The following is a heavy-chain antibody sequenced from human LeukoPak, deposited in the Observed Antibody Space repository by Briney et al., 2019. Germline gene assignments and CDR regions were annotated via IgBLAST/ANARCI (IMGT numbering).Heavy chain of an antibody. Sequence: GGSLRLSCAASGFTFSSYAMHWVRQAPGKGLEWVAVISYDGSNKYYADSVKGRFTISRDNSKNTLYLQMNSLRAEDTAVYYCARESRYSSGWYWGDWLDPWGQGTLVTVSS. D-gene: IGHD6-19*01. CDR3: ARESRYSSGWYWGDWLDP. V-gene: IGHV3-30*04. CDR2: ISYDGSNK. CDR1: GFTFSSYA. J-gene: IGHJ5*02.